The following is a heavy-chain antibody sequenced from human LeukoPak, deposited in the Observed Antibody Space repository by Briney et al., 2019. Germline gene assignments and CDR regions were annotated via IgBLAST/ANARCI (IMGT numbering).Heavy chain of an antibody. CDR2: FDPEDGET. J-gene: IGHJ6*03. CDR3: ATDSSADYYYMDV. Sequence: ASVKVSCKVSGHTLTELSMHWVRQAPGKGLEWMGGFDPEDGETIYARKFQGRVTMTEDTSTDTAYMELSSLRSEDTAVYYCATDSSADYYYMDVWGKGTTVTVSS. D-gene: IGHD3-22*01. V-gene: IGHV1-24*01. CDR1: GHTLTELS.